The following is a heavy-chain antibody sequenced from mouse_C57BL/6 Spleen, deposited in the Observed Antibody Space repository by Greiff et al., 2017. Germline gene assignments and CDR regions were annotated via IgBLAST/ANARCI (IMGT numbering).Heavy chain of an antibody. CDR3: VREGIDSNYAWFAY. CDR1: GFTFNTYA. J-gene: IGHJ3*01. Sequence: EAGGGLVQPKGSLKLSCAASGFTFNTYAMHWVRQAQGKGLEWVARIRSKSSNYATYYADSVKDRSTISRDDSQSMLYLQMNNLKTEDTAMYYCVREGIDSNYAWFAYWGQGTLVTVSA. V-gene: IGHV10-3*01. D-gene: IGHD2-5*01. CDR2: IRSKSSNYAT.